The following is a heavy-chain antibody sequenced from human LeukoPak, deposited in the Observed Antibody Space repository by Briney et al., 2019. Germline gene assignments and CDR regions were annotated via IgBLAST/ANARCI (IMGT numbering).Heavy chain of an antibody. CDR3: AVLFTIFGVVSSDAFDI. CDR1: GYSISSGYY. J-gene: IGHJ3*02. CDR2: IYHSGST. V-gene: IGHV4-38-2*01. D-gene: IGHD3-3*01. Sequence: SETLSPTCAVSGYSISSGYYWGWIRQPPGKGLEWIGSIYHSGSTYYNPSLKSRVTISVDTSKNQFSLKLSSVTAADTAVYYCAVLFTIFGVVSSDAFDIWGQGTMVTVSS.